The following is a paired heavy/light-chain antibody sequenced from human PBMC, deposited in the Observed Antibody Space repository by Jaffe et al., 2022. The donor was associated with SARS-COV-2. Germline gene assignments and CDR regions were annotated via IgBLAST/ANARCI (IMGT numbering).Light chain of an antibody. J-gene: IGKJ1*01. CDR2: EAF. Sequence: DIQMTQSPSTLSASVGDRVTITCRASQSISSWLAWYQQKPGKAPKLLIYEAFSLESGVPSRFSGSGSGTEFTLTISSLQPDDFAIYYCQQYSSYSTTFGQGTKVEI. CDR1: QSISSW. CDR3: QQYSSYSTT. V-gene: IGKV1-5*03.
Heavy chain of an antibody. CDR1: GFTFRNYA. CDR2: IAGVGGQT. D-gene: IGHD6-6*01. Sequence: EVQLLESGGGLVQPGGSLRLSCAASGFTFRNYAMSWVRQAPGKGLEWVSTIAGVGGQTFYADSVKGRLTISRDNSKDALFLHMNSLRAEDTALYYCAKVLHVGIGARQDLDPFQIWGQGTMVTVSS. V-gene: IGHV3-23*01. CDR3: AKVLHVGIGARQDLDPFQI. J-gene: IGHJ3*02.